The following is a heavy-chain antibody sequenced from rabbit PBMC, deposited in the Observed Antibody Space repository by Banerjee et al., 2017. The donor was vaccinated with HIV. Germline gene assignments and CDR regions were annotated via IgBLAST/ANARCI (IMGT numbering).Heavy chain of an antibody. CDR1: GFSFSSSYY. J-gene: IGHJ4*01. V-gene: IGHV1S45*01. CDR2: INIGSGTT. Sequence: QERLVESGGGLVQPEGSLTLTCTASGFSFSSSYYMSWVRQAPGKGLEWIASINIGSGTTDYASWAKGRFTISKTSSTTVTLQMTSLTAADTATYFCARDSYDTYDYVGAFILWGQGTLVTVS. D-gene: IGHD6-1*01. CDR3: ARDSYDTYDYVGAFIL.